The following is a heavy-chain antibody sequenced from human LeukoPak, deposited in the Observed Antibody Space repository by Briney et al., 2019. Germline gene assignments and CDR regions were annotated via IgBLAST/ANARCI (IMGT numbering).Heavy chain of an antibody. CDR2: ISISGSYI. D-gene: IGHD1-26*01. Sequence: PGGSLRLSCAASGFTFSSYSMNWVRQAPGKGLEWVSSISISGSYIYYADSGKGRFTISRDNAKNSLYLQMNSLRAEDTAVYYCARGLDHGRYYFDFWGQGTLVTVSS. V-gene: IGHV3-21*01. J-gene: IGHJ4*02. CDR3: ARGLDHGRYYFDF. CDR1: GFTFSSYS.